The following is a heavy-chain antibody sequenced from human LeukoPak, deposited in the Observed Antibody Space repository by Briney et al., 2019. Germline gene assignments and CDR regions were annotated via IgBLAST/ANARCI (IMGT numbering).Heavy chain of an antibody. J-gene: IGHJ4*02. D-gene: IGHD6-19*01. CDR2: INCHNGNT. CDR1: GYTFTSRG. Sequence: ASVKVSCKASGYTFTSRGISWVRQAPGQGLEWMGWINCHNGNTNYAQKLQGRLTMTKDTSTSTAYMELRSLRSDDTAVYYCARDEVSGGWYNHWGQGTLVTVSS. V-gene: IGHV1-18*04. CDR3: ARDEVSGGWYNH.